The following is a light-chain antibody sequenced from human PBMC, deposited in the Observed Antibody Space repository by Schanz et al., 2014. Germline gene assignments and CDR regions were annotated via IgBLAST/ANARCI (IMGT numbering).Light chain of an antibody. Sequence: QSVLTQPASVSGSPGQSITISCTGTGSDVGGYNYVSWYQQHPGKAPKLMIYEVSKRPSGVPDRFSGSKSGNTASLTVSGLQADDEADYCCATWDDSLNGWVFGGGTKLTVL. CDR1: GSDVGGYNY. V-gene: IGLV2-8*01. CDR2: EVS. J-gene: IGLJ3*02. CDR3: ATWDDSLNGWV.